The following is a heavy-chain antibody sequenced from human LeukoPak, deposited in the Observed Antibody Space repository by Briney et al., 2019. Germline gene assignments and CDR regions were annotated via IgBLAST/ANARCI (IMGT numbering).Heavy chain of an antibody. J-gene: IGHJ4*02. CDR1: GFTFSSYW. CDR2: IKQDGSEK. V-gene: IGHV3-7*05. D-gene: IGHD3-22*01. Sequence: GGSLRLSCAASGFTFSSYWMNWVRQAPGKGLEWVAYIKQDGSEKYYVDSVKGRFTISRDNAKNSLYLQMDSLRAEDTAVYYCAKNSDISVYYSEGFDYWGQGTLATVSS. CDR3: AKNSDISVYYSEGFDY.